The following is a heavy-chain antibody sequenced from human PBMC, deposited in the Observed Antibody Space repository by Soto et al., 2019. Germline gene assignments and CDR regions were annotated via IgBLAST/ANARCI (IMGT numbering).Heavy chain of an antibody. D-gene: IGHD3-3*01. CDR3: AGGARYFFWSGFYVGIEVRYYYYGMDV. CDR2: FDPEDGET. Sequence: GASVKVSCKVSGYTLTELSMHWVRQAPGKGLEWMGGFDPEDGETIYAQKSQGRVTMTEDTSTDTAYMELSSLRSEDTAVYYCAGGARYFFWSGFYVGIEVRYYYYGMDVWGQGTTVTVSS. CDR1: GYTLTELS. V-gene: IGHV1-24*01. J-gene: IGHJ6*02.